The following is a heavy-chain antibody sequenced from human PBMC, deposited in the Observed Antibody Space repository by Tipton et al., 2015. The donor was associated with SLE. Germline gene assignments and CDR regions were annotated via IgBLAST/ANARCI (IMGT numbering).Heavy chain of an antibody. CDR3: ARARSSTWFESDAFDI. V-gene: IGHV3-30*03. CDR2: ISYDGSTK. Sequence: SLRLSCAASGFTFSSYGMHWVRQAPGKGLEWVAVISYDGSTKYYADSVKGRFTISRDNSKNTLYLQMNSMRAEDTAVYYCARARSSTWFESDAFDIWGQGTMVTVSS. CDR1: GFTFSSYG. D-gene: IGHD6-13*01. J-gene: IGHJ3*02.